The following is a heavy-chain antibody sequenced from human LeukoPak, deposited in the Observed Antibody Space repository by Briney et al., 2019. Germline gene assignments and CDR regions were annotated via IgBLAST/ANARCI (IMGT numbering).Heavy chain of an antibody. V-gene: IGHV5-51*01. J-gene: IGHJ4*02. CDR1: GYSFTSYW. CDR3: ARSNTIFGVVSSFDY. CDR2: IYPGDSDT. D-gene: IGHD3-3*01. Sequence: GESLKISCKGSGYSFTSYWIGWVRQMPGKGLEWMGTIYPGDSDTRYSPSFQGQVTISADKSISTAYLQWSSLKASDTAMYYCARSNTIFGVVSSFDYWGQGTLVTVSS.